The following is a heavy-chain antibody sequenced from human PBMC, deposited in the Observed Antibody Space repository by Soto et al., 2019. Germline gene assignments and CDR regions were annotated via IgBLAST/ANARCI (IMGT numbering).Heavy chain of an antibody. CDR2: IYYSGTT. D-gene: IGHD6-19*01. CDR1: GGSVSSSHYY. V-gene: IGHV4-39*01. CDR3: ARLGSGIAVAGRAFDI. Sequence: QLQLQESGPGLVKPSETLSLTCSVSGGSVSSSHYYWGWIRQPPGKGLEWIGTIYYSGTTYYNPSLKRRVTISVDTSTNQFSLKRTSVTAADTAVYYCARLGSGIAVAGRAFDIWGQGTMVTVSS. J-gene: IGHJ3*02.